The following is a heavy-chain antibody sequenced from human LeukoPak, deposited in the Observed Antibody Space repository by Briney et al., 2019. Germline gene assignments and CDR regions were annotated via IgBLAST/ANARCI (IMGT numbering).Heavy chain of an antibody. Sequence: GGSLRLSCAASEFTFSTYSMNWVRQAPGKGLEWVSIISGGSSDIHYADSVKGRFTISRDNAKNSLYLQMNSLRAEDTAVYYCARGATMATRHLDYWGQGTLVTVSS. CDR2: ISGGSSDI. CDR3: ARGATMATRHLDY. J-gene: IGHJ4*02. V-gene: IGHV3-21*01. CDR1: EFTFSTYS. D-gene: IGHD4-23*01.